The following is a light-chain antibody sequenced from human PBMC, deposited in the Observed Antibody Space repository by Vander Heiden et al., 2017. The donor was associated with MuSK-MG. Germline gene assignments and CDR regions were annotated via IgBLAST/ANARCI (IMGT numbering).Light chain of an antibody. CDR2: EVN. CDR1: SSDVGGDYY. V-gene: IGLV2-8*01. CDR3: SSYESNNNLV. J-gene: IGLJ2*01. Sequence: QSPLTHPPSAPGSPGQSVTISCTGTSSDVGGDYYVHWYQHHPGKAPKLMISEVNKRPSGVPDRFSGSKSGSTASLTVSGLQAEDEADYYCSSYESNNNLVFGGGTKLTVL.